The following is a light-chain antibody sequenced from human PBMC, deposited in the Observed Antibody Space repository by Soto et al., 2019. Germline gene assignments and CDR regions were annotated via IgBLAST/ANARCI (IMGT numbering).Light chain of an antibody. CDR1: SGHSSYA. J-gene: IGLJ3*02. Sequence: QLVLTQSPSASASLGASVKLTCTLSSGHSSYAIAWHQQQPEKGPRYLMKVNSVGSHSKGDGIPDRFSGSSSGAERYLTISSGQSDDEADYYFHTWGTGINWVFGGGTKLTVL. CDR3: HTWGTGINWV. CDR2: VNSVGSH. V-gene: IGLV4-69*01.